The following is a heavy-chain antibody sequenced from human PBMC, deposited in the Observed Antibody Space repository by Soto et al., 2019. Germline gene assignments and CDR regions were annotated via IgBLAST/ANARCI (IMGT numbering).Heavy chain of an antibody. CDR3: ARLGAYYQALDS. CDR1: DGSITPNY. V-gene: IGHV4-59*08. Sequence: PSATLSLTCTVSDGSITPNYSTWVRQPPGKGLEWIGYVYYAGTTTYHPSLKSRVTISIDTSKNEVSLKLTSVTTADTAVYYCARLGAYYQALDSWGQGTLVTVS. CDR2: VYYAGTT. D-gene: IGHD3-22*01. J-gene: IGHJ4*02.